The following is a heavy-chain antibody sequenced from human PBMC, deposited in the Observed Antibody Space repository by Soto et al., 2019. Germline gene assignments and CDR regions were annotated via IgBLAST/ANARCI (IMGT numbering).Heavy chain of an antibody. D-gene: IGHD1-7*01. CDR2: ISNSGSPI. Sequence: QVQLVESGGGLVKPGGSLRLSCAASEFTFSDYYMSWIRQAPGKGLEWVSYISNSGSPISYADSVKGRFTISRDNAKKSLYLQMNSLRVEDTAVYYCARVGRGNSASHYHYGMDVWGQGTTVTVSS. CDR3: ARVGRGNSASHYHYGMDV. V-gene: IGHV3-11*01. CDR1: EFTFSDYY. J-gene: IGHJ6*02.